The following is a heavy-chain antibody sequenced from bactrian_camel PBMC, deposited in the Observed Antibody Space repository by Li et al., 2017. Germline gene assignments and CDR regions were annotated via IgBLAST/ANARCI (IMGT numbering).Heavy chain of an antibody. Sequence: DVQLVESGGGLVQPGGSLRLSCAASGFTFANYRMNWVRQAPGKGLEWVSGISLRGTYKTYADVVKGRFTISRDNDKNELYLQLNALKPEDTATYYCVKGDRSPWAERGRGTQVTVS. J-gene: IGHJ4*01. CDR2: ISLRGTYK. V-gene: IGHV3S42*01. CDR1: GFTFANYR.